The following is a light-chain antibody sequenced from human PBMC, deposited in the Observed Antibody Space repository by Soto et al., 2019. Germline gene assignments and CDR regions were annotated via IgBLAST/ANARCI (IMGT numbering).Light chain of an antibody. CDR1: HSVSST. J-gene: IGKJ5*01. V-gene: IGKV3-15*01. CDR2: GAS. CDR3: QQYGSPPIT. Sequence: EMVLTQSPATLSVSPGERATLSCSASHSVSSTLAWYQQKPGQAPRLLIYGASTRATDIPARFTGSGSGTEFTLTIGSLQSEDFAVYYCQQYGSPPITFGQGTRLEIK.